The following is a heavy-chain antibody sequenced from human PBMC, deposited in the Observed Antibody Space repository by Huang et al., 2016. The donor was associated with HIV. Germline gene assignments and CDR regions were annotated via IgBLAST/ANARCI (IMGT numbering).Heavy chain of an antibody. Sequence: QVQLVQSGAEVKKPGASVKVSCKASGYTFSSFGISWVRQAPGQGLEWGGGIDVYNGNTKVAQKFHGRLTMTTDTSTSIAYMELRSLRSDDTAVYYCARGGGIQLWLLGYYYMDVWGNGTTVTVSS. D-gene: IGHD5-18*01. CDR3: ARGGGIQLWLLGYYYMDV. V-gene: IGHV1-18*01. CDR2: IDVYNGNT. J-gene: IGHJ6*03. CDR1: GYTFSSFG.